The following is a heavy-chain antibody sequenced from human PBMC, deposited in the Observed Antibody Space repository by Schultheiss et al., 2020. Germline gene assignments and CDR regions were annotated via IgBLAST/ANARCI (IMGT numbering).Heavy chain of an antibody. J-gene: IGHJ4*02. CDR1: GFTFSSYW. D-gene: IGHD3-16*01. CDR2: VNSDGSST. CDR3: ARAITTSGGGY. V-gene: IGHV3-74*01. Sequence: GESLKISCAASGFTFSSYWMHWVRQAPGKGLVWVSRVNSDGSSTDYADSVKGRFTISRDNAKNTLYLHMNSLRAEDTAVYYCARAITTSGGGYWGQGTLVTVSS.